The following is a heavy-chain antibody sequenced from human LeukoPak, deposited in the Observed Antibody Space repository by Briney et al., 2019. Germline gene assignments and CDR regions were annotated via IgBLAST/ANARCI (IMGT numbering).Heavy chain of an antibody. Sequence: ASVKVSCKASGYTFTSYGITWVRQAPGQGLEWTGWVSAYNGDTTYAQKLQGRVTMTTDTSTSTAYMELRSLTSDDTAVYYCTRRELLVRSWFDPWGQGTLVTVSS. CDR2: VSAYNGDT. J-gene: IGHJ5*02. CDR1: GYTFTSYG. V-gene: IGHV1-18*01. D-gene: IGHD3-10*01. CDR3: TRRELLVRSWFDP.